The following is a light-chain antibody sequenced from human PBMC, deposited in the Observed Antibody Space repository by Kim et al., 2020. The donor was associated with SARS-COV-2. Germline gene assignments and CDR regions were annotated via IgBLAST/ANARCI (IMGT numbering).Light chain of an antibody. CDR3: QAWNSTVV. CDR2: QDS. Sequence: VSVSPGQTASITCSGDKLGDKYACWYQQKPGQSPVLVIYQDSKRPSGIPERFSGSNSGNTATLTISGTQAMDEADYYCQAWNSTVVFGGGTQLTVL. J-gene: IGLJ2*01. V-gene: IGLV3-1*01. CDR1: KLGDKY.